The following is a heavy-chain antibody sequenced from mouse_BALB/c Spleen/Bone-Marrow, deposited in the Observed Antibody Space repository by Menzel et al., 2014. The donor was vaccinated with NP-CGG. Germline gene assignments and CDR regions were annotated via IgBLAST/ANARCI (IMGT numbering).Heavy chain of an antibody. CDR2: IDPANGNT. Sequence: VQLQQPGAELVKPGASVKLSRTASGFNIKDTYMHWVKQRPEQGLEWIGRIDPANGNTKYDPKFQGKATITADTSSNTAYLQLSSLISEDTAVYYCASYYYGSSLFAYWGQGTLVTVSA. CDR1: GFNIKDTY. J-gene: IGHJ3*01. V-gene: IGHV14-3*02. CDR3: ASYYYGSSLFAY. D-gene: IGHD1-1*01.